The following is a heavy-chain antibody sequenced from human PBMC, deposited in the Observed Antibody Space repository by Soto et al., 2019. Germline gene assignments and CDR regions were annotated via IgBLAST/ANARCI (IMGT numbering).Heavy chain of an antibody. CDR3: AREVGIAAAGTGYYYYYMDV. J-gene: IGHJ6*03. Sequence: ASVKVSCKASGYTFTSYAMHWVRQAPGQRLEWMGWINAGNGITKYSQKFQGRVTITRDTSASTAYMELSSLRSEDTAVYYCAREVGIAAAGTGYYYYYMDVWGKGTTVTVSS. CDR1: GYTFTSYA. D-gene: IGHD6-13*01. CDR2: INAGNGIT. V-gene: IGHV1-3*01.